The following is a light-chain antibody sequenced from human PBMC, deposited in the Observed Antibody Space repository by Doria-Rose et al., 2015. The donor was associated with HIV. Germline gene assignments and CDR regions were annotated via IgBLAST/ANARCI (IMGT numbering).Light chain of an antibody. CDR1: QSFSSTY. Sequence: EIVLTQSSGTLSLSPGERATLSCRASQSFSSTYLAWYQQKPGQAPSPLIYDGSTRATGIPDRFSASGSGTDFTLTINRLEPEDFALYYCHQYGTSWTFGQGTKVEI. V-gene: IGKV3-20*01. CDR3: HQYGTSWT. CDR2: DGS. J-gene: IGKJ1*01.